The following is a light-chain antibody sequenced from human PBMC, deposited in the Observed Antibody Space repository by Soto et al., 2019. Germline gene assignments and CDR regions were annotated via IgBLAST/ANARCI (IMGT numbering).Light chain of an antibody. Sequence: EIVLTQSPATLSLSPGERATLACRASQSVGSYLAWYQHKPGQAPRLLIHDASNSATGIPPRFSGRGSGTDFTPTISSLVPEDAAVYYCEQRSNWPRGTFGQGTKVEIK. CDR3: EQRSNWPRGT. V-gene: IGKV3-11*01. J-gene: IGKJ2*02. CDR2: DAS. CDR1: QSVGSY.